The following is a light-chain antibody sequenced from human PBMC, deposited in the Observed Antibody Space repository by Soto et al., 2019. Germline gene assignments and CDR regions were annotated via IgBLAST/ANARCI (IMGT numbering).Light chain of an antibody. V-gene: IGLV2-14*01. Sequence: QSALTQPASVSGSPGQSITISCTGTSSDVGGYNYVSWYQQHPGKAPKLMIYDVSNRPSGVSNCFSGSKSGNTASLTISGLQAEDEADYYCSSYTSSSTYVFGTGTKATVL. CDR1: SSDVGGYNY. CDR3: SSYTSSSTYV. J-gene: IGLJ1*01. CDR2: DVS.